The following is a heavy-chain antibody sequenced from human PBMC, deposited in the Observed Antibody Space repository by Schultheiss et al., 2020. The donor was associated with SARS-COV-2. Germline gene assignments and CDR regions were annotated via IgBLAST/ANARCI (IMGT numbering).Heavy chain of an antibody. J-gene: IGHJ5*02. CDR2: ISYDGSNK. CDR1: GFTFSSYA. Sequence: GGSLRLSCAASGFTFSSYAMHWVRQAPGKGLEWVAVISYDGSNKYYADSVKGRFTISRDNSKNTLYLQMNSLRAEDTAVYYCAKRGDYYDNWFDPWGQGTLVTVSS. D-gene: IGHD3-10*01. V-gene: IGHV3-30-3*02. CDR3: AKRGDYYDNWFDP.